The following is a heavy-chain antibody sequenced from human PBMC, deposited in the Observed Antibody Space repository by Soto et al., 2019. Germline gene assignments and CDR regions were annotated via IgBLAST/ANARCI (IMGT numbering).Heavy chain of an antibody. CDR1: GYTFTSYG. J-gene: IGHJ5*02. CDR2: ISAYNGNT. D-gene: IGHD3-3*01. Sequence: ASVKVSCKASGYTFTSYGISWVRQAPGQGLEWMGWISAYNGNTNYAQKLQGRVTMTTGTSTSTAYMELRSLRSDDTAVYYCARLPLHTYYDFWSGYYPGWFDPWGQGTMVTVYS. CDR3: ARLPLHTYYDFWSGYYPGWFDP. V-gene: IGHV1-18*04.